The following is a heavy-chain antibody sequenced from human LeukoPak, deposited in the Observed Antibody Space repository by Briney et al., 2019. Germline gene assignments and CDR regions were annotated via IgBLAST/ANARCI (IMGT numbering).Heavy chain of an antibody. CDR2: INHSGST. CDR3: ARDGSYASGYYYYYMDV. Sequence: SETLSLTCAVYGGSFSGYYWSWIRQPPGKGLEWIGEINHSGSTNYNPSLKSRVTISVDTSKNQFSLKLSSVTAADTAVYYCARDGSYASGYYYYYMDVWGKGTTVTVSS. J-gene: IGHJ6*03. D-gene: IGHD1-26*01. CDR1: GGSFSGYY. V-gene: IGHV4-34*01.